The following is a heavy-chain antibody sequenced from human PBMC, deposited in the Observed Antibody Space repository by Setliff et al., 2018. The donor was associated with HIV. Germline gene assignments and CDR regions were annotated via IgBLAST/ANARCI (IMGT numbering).Heavy chain of an antibody. Sequence: ASVKVSCKASGYTFTIYAMHWVRQAPGQRLEWMGWINAGNGNTKYSQKFQGRVTITRDTSASTAYMELSSLRSEDTAVYYCARGISGYWNFDYWGQGTLVTVPQ. CDR1: GYTFTIYA. D-gene: IGHD2-8*02. V-gene: IGHV1-3*01. CDR3: ARGISGYWNFDY. CDR2: INAGNGNT. J-gene: IGHJ4*02.